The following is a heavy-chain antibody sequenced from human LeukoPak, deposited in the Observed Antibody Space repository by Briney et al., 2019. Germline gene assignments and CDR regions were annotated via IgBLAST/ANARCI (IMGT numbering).Heavy chain of an antibody. CDR2: ISWNSDSI. J-gene: IGHJ4*02. D-gene: IGHD1-26*01. CDR3: AKGRIPLGGATRSVFDY. Sequence: HPGRSLRLSCAASGFTFDDYAMHWVRQAPGKGLEWVSGISWNSDSIDYADSVKGRFTISRDNAKNSLYLQMNSLRAEDTALYYCAKGRIPLGGATRSVFDYWGQGTLVTVSS. V-gene: IGHV3-9*01. CDR1: GFTFDDYA.